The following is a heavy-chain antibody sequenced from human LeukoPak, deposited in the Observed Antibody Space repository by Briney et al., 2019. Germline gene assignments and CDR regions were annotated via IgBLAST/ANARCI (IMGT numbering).Heavy chain of an antibody. J-gene: IGHJ4*02. D-gene: IGHD3-10*01. CDR3: AKVGVWFGDSDYFDY. CDR1: GFTFSDYW. V-gene: IGHV3-7*03. Sequence: GGPLRLSCAASGFTFSDYWMSWVRQAPGKGLEWVANVKLDGSEKYYVDSVKGRFTISRDNAKNSLYLQMNSLRAEDTALYYCAKVGVWFGDSDYFDYWGQGTLVTVSS. CDR2: VKLDGSEK.